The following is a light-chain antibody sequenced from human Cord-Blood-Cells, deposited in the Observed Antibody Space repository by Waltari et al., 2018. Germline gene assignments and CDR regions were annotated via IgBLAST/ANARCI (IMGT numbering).Light chain of an antibody. CDR3: QAWDSSTVV. CDR1: KLGDKY. J-gene: IGLJ2*01. CDR2: KDS. Sequence: SYELTQPPSVSVSPGQTASITCSGDKLGDKYACWYQQKRGQSPVLVIYKDSKRPSGIPERFSGSNSGNTATLTISGTQAMDEADYYCQAWDSSTVVFGGGTKLTVL. V-gene: IGLV3-1*01.